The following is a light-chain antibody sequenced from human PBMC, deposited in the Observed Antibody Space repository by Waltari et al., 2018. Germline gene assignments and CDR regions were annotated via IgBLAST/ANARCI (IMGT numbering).Light chain of an antibody. V-gene: IGKV3-20*01. CDR2: GAY. CDR1: QSLSVAY. Sequence: EIVLTQSPSTLSLSAGDTATLSCRASQSLSVAYLAWYQHRSGQAPGLLIYGAYYRATGIPDRFSGSGSGTDFTLTITRLEPDDFAVYYCQQYDTSPGTFGQGTNLEI. CDR3: QQYDTSPGT. J-gene: IGKJ2*01.